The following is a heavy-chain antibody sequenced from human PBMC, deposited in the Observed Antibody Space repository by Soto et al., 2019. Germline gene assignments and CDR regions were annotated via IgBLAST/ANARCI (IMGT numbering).Heavy chain of an antibody. Sequence: PVGSLRLSCAATGFTFSVYAMTWVRQAPGKGLEWVSAVTANGGSTYSADSVKGRFTISRDNSKNTLFLQMNSLRAEDTAVYYCASLGVGDWANYYYYYGMDVWGQGTTVTVS. D-gene: IGHD2-21*02. CDR3: ASLGVGDWANYYYYYGMDV. CDR2: VTANGGST. V-gene: IGHV3-23*01. CDR1: GFTFSVYA. J-gene: IGHJ6*02.